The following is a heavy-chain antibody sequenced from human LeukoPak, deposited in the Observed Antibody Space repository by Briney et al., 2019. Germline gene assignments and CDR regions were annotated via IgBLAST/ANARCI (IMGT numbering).Heavy chain of an antibody. J-gene: IGHJ5*02. CDR3: IVFGDSNH. D-gene: IGHD4-17*01. V-gene: IGHV3-53*01. CDR2: IHTSGDT. CDR1: GFTFSTYS. Sequence: GGSLRLSCAASGFTFSTYSMNWVRQAPGKGLEWVSAIHTSGDTCYADSVKGRFTISRDTSKNTLYLQINSLRVEDTAVYYCIVFGDSNHWGQGTLVTVSS.